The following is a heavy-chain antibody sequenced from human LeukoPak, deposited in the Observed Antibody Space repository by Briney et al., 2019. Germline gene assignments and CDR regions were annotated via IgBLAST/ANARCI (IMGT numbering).Heavy chain of an antibody. V-gene: IGHV3-30*02. CDR3: ARGEYQLRTYHYYYYYMDV. J-gene: IGHJ6*03. Sequence: PGGSLRLSCAASGFTFSSYGMHWVRQAPGKGLEWVAFIRYDGSNKYYADSVKGRFTISRDNAKNTLYLQMNSLRAEDTAVYYCARGEYQLRTYHYYYYYMDVWGKGTTVTVSS. D-gene: IGHD2-2*01. CDR2: IRYDGSNK. CDR1: GFTFSSYG.